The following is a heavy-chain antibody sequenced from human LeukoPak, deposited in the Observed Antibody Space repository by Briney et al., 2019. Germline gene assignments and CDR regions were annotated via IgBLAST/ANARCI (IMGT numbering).Heavy chain of an antibody. CDR3: ASAIGYSPGDLDY. V-gene: IGHV1-69*04. Sequence: SVKVSCKASGDTSRNYAISWVRQAPGQGLEWMGRIIPILGIANYAQKFQGRVTITADKSTSTAYMELSSLRSEDTAVYYCASAIGYSPGDLDYWGQGTLVTVSS. CDR2: IIPILGIA. CDR1: GDTSRNYA. D-gene: IGHD5-18*01. J-gene: IGHJ4*02.